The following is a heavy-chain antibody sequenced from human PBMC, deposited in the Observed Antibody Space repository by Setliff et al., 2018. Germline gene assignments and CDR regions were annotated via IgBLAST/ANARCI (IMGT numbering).Heavy chain of an antibody. J-gene: IGHJ4*02. D-gene: IGHD2-15*01. V-gene: IGHV3-48*01. CDR1: GFTFSTYR. CDR3: ARDEVNCSGSKCYSGFDS. CDR2: IISNSLTI. Sequence: GGSLRLSCAASGFTFSTYRMHWVRQAPGKGLEWVAVIISNSLTIHYADSVRGRFTVSRDNARNSLYLQKNNLRAEDTAVYYCARDEVNCSGSKCYSGFDSWGQGTLVTVSS.